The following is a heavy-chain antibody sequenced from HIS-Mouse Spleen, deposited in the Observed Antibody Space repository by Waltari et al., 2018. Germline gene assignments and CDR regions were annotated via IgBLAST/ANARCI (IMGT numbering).Heavy chain of an antibody. CDR2: IYYSGST. Sequence: QLQLQASGPGLVKPSETLSLTCTVPGVSISSSSYYCGWIRQPPGKGLGWIGSIYYSGSTYYNPSLKSRVTISVDTSKNQFSLKLSSVTAADTAVYYCAREIPYSSSWYDWYFDLWGRGTLVTVSS. J-gene: IGHJ2*01. D-gene: IGHD6-13*01. CDR1: GVSISSSSYY. V-gene: IGHV4-39*07. CDR3: AREIPYSSSWYDWYFDL.